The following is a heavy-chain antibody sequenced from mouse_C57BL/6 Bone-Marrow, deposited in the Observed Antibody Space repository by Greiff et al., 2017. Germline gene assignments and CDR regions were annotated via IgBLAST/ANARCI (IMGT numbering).Heavy chain of an antibody. CDR1: GFTFSDAW. D-gene: IGHD1-1*01. V-gene: IGHV6-6*01. Sequence: EVKLVESGGGLVQPGGSMKLSCAASGFTFSDAWMDWVRQSPEKGLEWVAEIRNKANNHATYYAGSVKGMFTISRDDSKSSVYLQMSSLRAEDTGIYYCTRGGVTTVPFAHWGQGTLVTVSA. CDR3: TRGGVTTVPFAH. J-gene: IGHJ3*01. CDR2: IRNKANNHAT.